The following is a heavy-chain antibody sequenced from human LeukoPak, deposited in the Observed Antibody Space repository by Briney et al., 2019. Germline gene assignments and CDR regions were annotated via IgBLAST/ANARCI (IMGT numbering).Heavy chain of an antibody. D-gene: IGHD3-3*01. CDR1: GGSFSGYY. CDR2: INHSGST. J-gene: IGHJ6*02. CDR3: ARGPGDFWSGYYYYYYGMDV. Sequence: SETLSLTCAVYGGSFSGYYWSWIRQPPGKGLEWIGEINHSGSTNYNPSLKSRVTISVDTSKNQFSLKLSSVTAADTAVYYCARGPGDFWSGYYYYYYGMDVWGQGTTVTVSS. V-gene: IGHV4-34*01.